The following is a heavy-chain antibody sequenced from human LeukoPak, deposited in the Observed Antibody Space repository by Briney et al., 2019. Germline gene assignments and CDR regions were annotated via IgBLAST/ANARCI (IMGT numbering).Heavy chain of an antibody. Sequence: SEPLSLTCTVSGGSISSYYWSWIRQPPGKGLEWIGYIYYSGSTNYNPSLKSRVTISVDTSKNQFSLKLSSVTAADTAVYYCARLSAIRYGMDVWGQGTTVTVSS. CDR2: IYYSGST. CDR1: GGSISSYY. J-gene: IGHJ6*02. V-gene: IGHV4-59*08. D-gene: IGHD6-25*01. CDR3: ARLSAIRYGMDV.